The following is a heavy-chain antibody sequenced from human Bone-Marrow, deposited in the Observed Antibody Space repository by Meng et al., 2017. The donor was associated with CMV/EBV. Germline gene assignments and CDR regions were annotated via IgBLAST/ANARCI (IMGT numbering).Heavy chain of an antibody. V-gene: IGHV3-23*01. CDR3: AKDLPGVVWFGE. CDR1: GFTFTSSA. D-gene: IGHD3-10*01. CDR2: IDISGGST. J-gene: IGHJ4*02. Sequence: GGSLRLSCAASGFTFTSSAMSWVRQAPGKGLEWVSSIDISGGSTYYADSVRGRFTISRDNSKNMLYLQMNSLRAEDTAVYYCAKDLPGVVWFGEGGQGTLVTVSS.